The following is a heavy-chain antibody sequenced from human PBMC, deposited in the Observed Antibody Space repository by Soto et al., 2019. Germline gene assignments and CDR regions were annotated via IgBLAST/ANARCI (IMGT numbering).Heavy chain of an antibody. J-gene: IGHJ4*02. V-gene: IGHV3-23*01. D-gene: IGHD5-18*01. Sequence: EVQLLESGGGSAQPGGSLSLSCATSGFTFSSYVMSWVRQGPGKGLEWVAGISGSGGTTFYADSVKGRFTVSRDNSRNTLALQMNRLRADDTAVYYCTQNPPRYRAMPNDFHYWGQGHLVTVPP. CDR3: TQNPPRYRAMPNDFHY. CDR1: GFTFSSYV. CDR2: ISGSGGTT.